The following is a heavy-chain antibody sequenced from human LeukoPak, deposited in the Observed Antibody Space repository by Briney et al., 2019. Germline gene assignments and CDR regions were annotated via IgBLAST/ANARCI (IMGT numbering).Heavy chain of an antibody. CDR2: INSDGTTT. CDR3: ARDWTA. J-gene: IGHJ5*02. V-gene: IGHV3-74*01. Sequence: GGSLRLSCAASGFTFSSYWMHWVRQAPGKGLVWVSRINSDGTTTDYGDSVKGRFTISRDNAKNSVYLQMNSLRAEDTAVYYCARDWTAWGQGTLVTVSS. D-gene: IGHD3/OR15-3a*01. CDR1: GFTFSSYW.